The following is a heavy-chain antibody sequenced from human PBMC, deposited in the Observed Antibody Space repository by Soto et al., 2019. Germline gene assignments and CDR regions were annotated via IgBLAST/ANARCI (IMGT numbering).Heavy chain of an antibody. V-gene: IGHV5-51*01. CDR2: IYPGDSDT. J-gene: IGHJ4*02. CDR1: GYSFTSYW. Sequence: GESLKISCKASGYSFTSYWIRWVRQMPGKGLEWMGIIYPGDSDTRYSPSFQGQVTSSADKSISTAYLQWSSLKASDTAMYYCARHLVEWELYYWGQGTLVTVSS. D-gene: IGHD1-26*01. CDR3: ARHLVEWELYY.